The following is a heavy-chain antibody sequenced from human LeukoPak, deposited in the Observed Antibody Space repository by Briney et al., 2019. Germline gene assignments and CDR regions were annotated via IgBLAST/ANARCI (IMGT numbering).Heavy chain of an antibody. Sequence: PSETLSLTCTVSGGSISSYYWSWIRQPPGKGLEWIGYIYYSGSTNYNPSLKSRVTISVDTSKNQFSLKLSSVTAADTAVYYCARVRYLYDILTGYQIYYMDVWGKGTTVTISS. D-gene: IGHD3-9*01. J-gene: IGHJ6*03. CDR2: IYYSGST. V-gene: IGHV4-59*01. CDR3: ARVRYLYDILTGYQIYYMDV. CDR1: GGSISSYY.